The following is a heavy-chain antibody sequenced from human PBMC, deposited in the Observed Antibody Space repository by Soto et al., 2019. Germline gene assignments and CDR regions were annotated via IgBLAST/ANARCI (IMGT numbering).Heavy chain of an antibody. Sequence: GGSLRLSCAASGFSFSYYGMSWVRQSPGKGLEWVSVISESGGSTHYADSVRGRFTVSRDNSKNSLSLRMNSLRDEDTAVYFCAKRSPYSSGWYSPIFDYWGQGALVTVSS. D-gene: IGHD6-13*01. CDR1: GFSFSYYG. V-gene: IGHV3-23*01. CDR2: ISESGGST. J-gene: IGHJ4*02. CDR3: AKRSPYSSGWYSPIFDY.